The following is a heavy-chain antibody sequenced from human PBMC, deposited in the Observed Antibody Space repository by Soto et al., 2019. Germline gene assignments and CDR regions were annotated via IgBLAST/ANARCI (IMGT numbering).Heavy chain of an antibody. J-gene: IGHJ4*02. D-gene: IGHD3-3*01. CDR1: GGSISSGDYY. CDR3: ARDDVGIQAYDFWSGYPV. V-gene: IGHV4-30-4*01. Sequence: SETLSLTCTVSGGSISSGDYYWSWIRQPPGKGLEWIGYIYYSGSTYYNPSLKSRVTISVDTSKNQFSLKLSSVTAADTAVYYCARDDVGIQAYDFWSGYPVWGQGTLVTVSS. CDR2: IYYSGST.